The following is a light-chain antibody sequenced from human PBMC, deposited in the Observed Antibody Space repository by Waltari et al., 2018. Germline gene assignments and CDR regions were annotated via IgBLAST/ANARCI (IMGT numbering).Light chain of an antibody. CDR2: AAS. Sequence: DIQMTQSPSSLSASVGDRVTITCRASQSISSYLNWYQQKPGKATQLLIYAASSLQSGVPSRFSGSGSGTDFTLTISSLQPEDFATYYCQQSYSTPYTFGQGPSWRSN. V-gene: IGKV1-39*01. CDR1: QSISSY. J-gene: IGKJ2*01. CDR3: QQSYSTPYT.